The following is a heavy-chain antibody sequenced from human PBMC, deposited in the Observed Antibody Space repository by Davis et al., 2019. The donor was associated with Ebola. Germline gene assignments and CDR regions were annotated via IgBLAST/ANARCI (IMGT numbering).Heavy chain of an antibody. CDR2: TFYGSKWNS. CDR3: GRGWLQSGIGS. CDR1: GDSVSTNTAG. Sequence: PSETLSLTCAISGDSVSTNTAGWNWIRQSPSRGLEWLGRTFYGSKWNSDYAVPVKSRITINADTSKNQFSLQLNSVTPEDTAVYYCGRGWLQSGIGSWGQGTLVTVSS. V-gene: IGHV6-1*01. D-gene: IGHD5-24*01. J-gene: IGHJ4*02.